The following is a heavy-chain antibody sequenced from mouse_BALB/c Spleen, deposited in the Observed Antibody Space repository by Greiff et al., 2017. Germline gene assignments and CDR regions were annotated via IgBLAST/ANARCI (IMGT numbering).Heavy chain of an antibody. V-gene: IGHV14-3*02. Sequence: EVKLQESGAELVKPGASVKLSCTASGFNIKDTYMHWVKQRPEQGLEWIGRIDPANGNTKYDPKFQGKATITADTSSNTAYLQLSSLTSEDTAVYYCAREDYRYPYYFDYWGQGTTLTVSS. J-gene: IGHJ2*01. CDR3: AREDYRYPYYFDY. CDR2: IDPANGNT. D-gene: IGHD2-14*01. CDR1: GFNIKDTY.